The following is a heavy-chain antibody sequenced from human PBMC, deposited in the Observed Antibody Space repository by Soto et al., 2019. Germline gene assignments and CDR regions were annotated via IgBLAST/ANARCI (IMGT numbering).Heavy chain of an antibody. V-gene: IGHV3-33*01. CDR3: AREGVDSYGYTSDYYYGMDV. D-gene: IGHD5-18*01. J-gene: IGHJ6*02. Sequence: GGSLRLSCAASGFTFSSYGMHWVRQAPGKGLEWVAVIWYDGSNKYYADSVKGRFTISRDNSKNTLYLQMNSLRAEDTAVYYCAREGVDSYGYTSDYYYGMDVWGQGTTVTVSS. CDR1: GFTFSSYG. CDR2: IWYDGSNK.